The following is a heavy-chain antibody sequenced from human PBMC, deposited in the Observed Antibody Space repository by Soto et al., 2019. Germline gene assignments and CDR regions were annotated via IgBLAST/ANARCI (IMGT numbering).Heavy chain of an antibody. V-gene: IGHV4-4*02. D-gene: IGHD3-10*01. J-gene: IGHJ4*02. Sequence: QVHLQESGPDLVRPSETLFLTCSFFVGSISRDNSWCWARQTPGKGLEWFGEIYHSGNTNYNPSLKSRVTVSVDKSKSQFSLNVTSVTAADTALSYCARLSASSKLLGVVINWGQGTLVTFSS. CDR1: VGSISRDNS. CDR2: IYHSGNT. CDR3: ARLSASSKLLGVVIN.